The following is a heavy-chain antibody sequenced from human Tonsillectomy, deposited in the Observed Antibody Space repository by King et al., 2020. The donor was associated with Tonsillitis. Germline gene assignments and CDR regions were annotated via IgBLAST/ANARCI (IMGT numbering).Heavy chain of an antibody. CDR1: GGAFSTST. V-gene: IGHV1-69*12. J-gene: IGHJ4*02. D-gene: IGHD6-19*01. CDR2: ILPTFGAP. Sequence: QLVQSGAEVKKPGSSVKVSCKTSGGAFSTSTINWVRQAPGQGLEWIGGILPTFGAPNYAHRFQGRITITADESTSTAYMELSSLRSDDTAMYYCARDTYTSAWSFDHWGQGTLIAVSS. CDR3: ARDTYTSAWSFDH.